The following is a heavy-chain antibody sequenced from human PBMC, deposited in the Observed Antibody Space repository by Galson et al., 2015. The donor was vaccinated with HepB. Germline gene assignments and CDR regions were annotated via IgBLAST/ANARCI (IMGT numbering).Heavy chain of an antibody. J-gene: IGHJ4*02. CDR2: IYPADSDI. D-gene: IGHD4-17*01. Sequence: QSGAEVTNPGESLRISCEASGYIFRGYWIGWVRQVPGKGLEWMGIIYPADSDIIYSPSFQGQVTISADKSFNTAYLQWSSLKASDTAIYYCARHEYGNFDYWGQGTLVTVSS. V-gene: IGHV5-51*01. CDR3: ARHEYGNFDY. CDR1: GYIFRGYW.